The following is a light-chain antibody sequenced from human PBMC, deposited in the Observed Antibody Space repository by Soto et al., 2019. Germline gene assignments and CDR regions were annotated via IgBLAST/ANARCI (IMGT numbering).Light chain of an antibody. CDR3: LQHNVFPRT. Sequence: DVQMAQAPSSLSASVGYIVAITFLASQAIRNDLAWYQQKPGSAPKRLIYGSSSLQSGVPSRFSGSGSGTEFTLTITGLQPEDFATYSCLQHNVFPRTFGQGTKVDIK. J-gene: IGKJ1*01. V-gene: IGKV1-17*01. CDR1: QAIRND. CDR2: GSS.